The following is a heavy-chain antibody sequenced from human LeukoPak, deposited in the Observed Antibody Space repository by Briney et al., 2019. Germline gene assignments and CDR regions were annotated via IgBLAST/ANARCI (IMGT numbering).Heavy chain of an antibody. Sequence: GASVKVSCKASGYTFTSYDINWVRQATGQGLEWMGWMNPNSGNTGYAQKFQGRVTMTRNTSISTAYMELSSLRSEDTAVYYCARGRHYDYVWGIISAYYYYYGMDVWGQGTTVTVSS. CDR2: MNPNSGNT. J-gene: IGHJ6*02. V-gene: IGHV1-8*01. D-gene: IGHD3-16*01. CDR1: GYTFTSYD. CDR3: ARGRHYDYVWGIISAYYYYYGMDV.